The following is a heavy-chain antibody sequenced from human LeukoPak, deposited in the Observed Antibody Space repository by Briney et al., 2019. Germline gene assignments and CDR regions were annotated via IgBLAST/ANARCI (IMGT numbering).Heavy chain of an antibody. CDR2: IYSGGAT. CDR3: AGSWYFDY. Sequence: GGSLRLSCAASGITVNTNYMSWVRQAPGKGLEWVSIIYSGGATFYADSVKGRFTISRESSKNTLWLQMNSLRAEDTAVYYCAGSWYFDYWGQGTLVTVSS. V-gene: IGHV3-66*01. J-gene: IGHJ4*02. D-gene: IGHD6-13*01. CDR1: GITVNTNY.